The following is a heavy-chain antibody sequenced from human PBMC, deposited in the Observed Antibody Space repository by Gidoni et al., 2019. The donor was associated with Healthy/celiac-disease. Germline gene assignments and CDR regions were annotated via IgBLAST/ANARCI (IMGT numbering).Heavy chain of an antibody. CDR3: AKDREDYYDSSGYLDAFDI. CDR1: GFTFSSYA. Sequence: EVQLLESGGGLVQPGGSLRLSCAASGFTFSSYAISWVRQAPGKGLEWVSAISGSGGSTYYADSVKGRFTISRDNSKNTMYLQMNSLRAEDTAVYYCAKDREDYYDSSGYLDAFDIWGQGTMVTVSS. V-gene: IGHV3-23*01. D-gene: IGHD3-22*01. CDR2: ISGSGGST. J-gene: IGHJ3*02.